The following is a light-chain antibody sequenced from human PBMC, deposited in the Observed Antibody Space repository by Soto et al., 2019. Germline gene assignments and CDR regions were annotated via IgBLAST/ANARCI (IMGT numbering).Light chain of an antibody. J-gene: IGKJ5*01. Sequence: EIVMTQSPATLSVSPGERATLSCRASQSVSSNLAWYQQKPGQAPRLLIYGASTRATGISARFSGSRSGTEFTITISSLQSEDFAVYYCQQYNNWPPTFVQGTRLEIK. V-gene: IGKV3-15*01. CDR3: QQYNNWPPT. CDR1: QSVSSN. CDR2: GAS.